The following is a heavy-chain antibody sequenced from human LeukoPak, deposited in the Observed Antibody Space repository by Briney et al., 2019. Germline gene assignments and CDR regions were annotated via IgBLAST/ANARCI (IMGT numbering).Heavy chain of an antibody. Sequence: ASVKVSCKASGYTFSGTGWYLYWLRQAPGQGLECMGWIHPNNGDTAYAQKFEGRVAMTRDTSISTAHMELRRLRPDDTAVYFCARDGPAQMVDLDYWGQGTLVTVSS. V-gene: IGHV1-2*02. CDR1: GYTFSGTGWY. CDR3: ARDGPAQMVDLDY. CDR2: IHPNNGDT. J-gene: IGHJ4*02. D-gene: IGHD3-10*01.